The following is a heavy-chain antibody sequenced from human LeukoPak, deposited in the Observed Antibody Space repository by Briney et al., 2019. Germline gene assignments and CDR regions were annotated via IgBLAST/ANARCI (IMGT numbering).Heavy chain of an antibody. V-gene: IGHV1-46*01. Sequence: GASVKVSCKASGYTFTSYYMHWVRQASGQGLEWMGIINPSGGSTSYAQKFQGRVTMTRDMSTSTVYMELSSLRSEDTAVYFCARGGTSSIHCSGGSCRLNWFDPWGQGTLVTVSS. CDR3: ARGGTSSIHCSGGSCRLNWFDP. CDR2: INPSGGST. D-gene: IGHD2-15*01. CDR1: GYTFTSYY. J-gene: IGHJ5*02.